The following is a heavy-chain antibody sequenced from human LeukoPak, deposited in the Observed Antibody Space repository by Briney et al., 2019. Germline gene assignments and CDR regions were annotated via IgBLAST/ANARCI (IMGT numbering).Heavy chain of an antibody. Sequence: GGSLRLSCPASGFTLSSYGMRCVRQGPGKGLEWVAYIAHHGSNKYYADSVKGRFTISRDNSRRTLYLQMNNLRADDTAVYYCAKDGSWWSTDWGQGALVTVSS. CDR1: GFTLSSYG. V-gene: IGHV3-30*02. CDR3: AKDGSWWSTD. J-gene: IGHJ4*02. CDR2: IAHHGSNK. D-gene: IGHD2-8*02.